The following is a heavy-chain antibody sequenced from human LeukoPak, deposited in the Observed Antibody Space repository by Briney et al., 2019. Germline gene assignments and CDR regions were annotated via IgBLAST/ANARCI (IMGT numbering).Heavy chain of an antibody. CDR1: GFTFSSYD. D-gene: IGHD3-22*01. CDR3: AKGMVVDMYFDK. Sequence: GGSLRLSCAASGFTFSSYDMSWVRQAPGKGLEWVSGISGGGNTFYSDSVRGRFTISRDNSKNTLYLDMTGLRAEDTAVYFCAKGMVVDMYFDKWGQGALLTVSS. CDR2: ISGGGNT. J-gene: IGHJ4*02. V-gene: IGHV3-23*01.